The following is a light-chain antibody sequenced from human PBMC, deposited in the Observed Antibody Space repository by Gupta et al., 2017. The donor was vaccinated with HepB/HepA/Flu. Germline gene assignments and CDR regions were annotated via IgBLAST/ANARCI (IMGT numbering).Light chain of an antibody. CDR1: QSLVNSDDGNTY. Sequence: DIVMTQTPLSLPVTPGEPAPISCRASQSLVNSDDGNTYLDWYLQKPGQSPHLLIYTLSSRASGVPDRVSGSGSGTDFTLKISWVEAEDVGVYYCLQRLEFPYTFGQGTKLEI. V-gene: IGKV2-40*01. J-gene: IGKJ2*01. CDR3: LQRLEFPYT. CDR2: TLS.